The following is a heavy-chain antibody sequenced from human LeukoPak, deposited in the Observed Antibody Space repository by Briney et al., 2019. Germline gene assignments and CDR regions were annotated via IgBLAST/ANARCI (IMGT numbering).Heavy chain of an antibody. CDR2: IWYDGSNK. CDR1: GFSFSDYG. V-gene: IGHV3-33*03. Sequence: PGGSLRLSCVASGFSFSDYGMPWVRQAPGKGLEWVAVIWYDGSNKYYADSVKGRFTISRDNSKNTLYLQMNSLRAEDTAVYYCSTMAYWGQGTLVTVSS. J-gene: IGHJ4*02. CDR3: STMAY. D-gene: IGHD5-24*01.